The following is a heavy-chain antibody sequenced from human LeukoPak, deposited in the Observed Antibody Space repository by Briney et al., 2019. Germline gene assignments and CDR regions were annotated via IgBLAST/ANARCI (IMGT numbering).Heavy chain of an antibody. Sequence: ASVKVSCKASGYTFSSYYMHWVRQAPGQGFEWMGIINPSGGITSYAQKFQGRVTTTRDTSTSTVYMELSSLRSEDTAVYHCARAVSGGDSSGYNWFDPWGQGTLVTVSS. J-gene: IGHJ5*02. D-gene: IGHD3-22*01. V-gene: IGHV1-46*01. CDR3: ARAVSGGDSSGYNWFDP. CDR1: GYTFSSYY. CDR2: INPSGGIT.